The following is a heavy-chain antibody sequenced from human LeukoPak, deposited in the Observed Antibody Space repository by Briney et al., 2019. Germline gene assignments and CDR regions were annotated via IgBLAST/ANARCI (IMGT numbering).Heavy chain of an antibody. Sequence: ASVKVSCKASGYTFTSYDINWVRQATGQGPEWMGWMNPNSGNTGYAQKFQGRVTMTRNTSISTAYMELSSLRSEDTAVYYCARGHPYGYDAGLIDYWGQGTLVTVSS. D-gene: IGHD5-18*01. CDR2: MNPNSGNT. J-gene: IGHJ4*02. CDR3: ARGHPYGYDAGLIDY. CDR1: GYTFTSYD. V-gene: IGHV1-8*01.